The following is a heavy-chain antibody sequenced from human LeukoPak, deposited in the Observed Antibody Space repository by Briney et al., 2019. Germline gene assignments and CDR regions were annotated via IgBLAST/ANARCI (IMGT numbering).Heavy chain of an antibody. CDR2: ISSSGSSI. CDR1: GFTFSDYY. D-gene: IGHD3-3*01. Sequence: GGSLRLSCAASGFTFSDYYMSWVRQAPGKGLEWVSYISSSGSSIYYADSVKGRFTISRDNATNSLYLQMNSLRAEDTAVYYCARVGTIFGVARYYFDYWGQGTLVTVSS. J-gene: IGHJ4*02. CDR3: ARVGTIFGVARYYFDY. V-gene: IGHV3-11*01.